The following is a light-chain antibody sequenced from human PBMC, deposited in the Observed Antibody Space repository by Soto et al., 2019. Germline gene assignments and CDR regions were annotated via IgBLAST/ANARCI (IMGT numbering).Light chain of an antibody. CDR3: QKYNSAPLT. V-gene: IGKV1-27*01. CDR1: QGIGVY. CDR2: AAS. Sequence: DIQMTQSPFSLSASLGDRVTITCRASQGIGVYLAWFQQKPGKVPRLLIYAASALQSGVPSRFSGGGSGTDFTLTINSLQPEDVATYYCQKYNSAPLTFGGGTKVEIK. J-gene: IGKJ4*01.